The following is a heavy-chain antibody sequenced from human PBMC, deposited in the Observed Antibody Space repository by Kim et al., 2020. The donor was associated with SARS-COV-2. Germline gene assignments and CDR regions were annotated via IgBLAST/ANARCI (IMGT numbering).Heavy chain of an antibody. CDR1: GGSFSGYY. Sequence: SETLSLTCAVYGGSFSGYYWSWIRQPPGKGLEWIGEINHSGSTNYNPSLKSRVTISVDTSKNQFSLKLSSVTAADTAVYYCSRGQWLVRSYFDYWGQGTL. D-gene: IGHD6-19*01. V-gene: IGHV4-34*01. J-gene: IGHJ4*02. CDR2: INHSGST. CDR3: SRGQWLVRSYFDY.